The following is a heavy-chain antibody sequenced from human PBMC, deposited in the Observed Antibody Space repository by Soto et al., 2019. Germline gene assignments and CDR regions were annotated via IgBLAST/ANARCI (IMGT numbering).Heavy chain of an antibody. Sequence: PGGSLRLSCAASGFTVSSNYMSWVRQAPGKGLEWVSVIYSGGSTYYADSVKGRFTISRDNSKNTLYLQMNSLRAEDTAVYYCARTPYYYDCSGYLDAFDIWGQGTMVTVSS. D-gene: IGHD3-22*01. CDR1: GFTVSSNY. J-gene: IGHJ3*02. V-gene: IGHV3-53*01. CDR2: IYSGGST. CDR3: ARTPYYYDCSGYLDAFDI.